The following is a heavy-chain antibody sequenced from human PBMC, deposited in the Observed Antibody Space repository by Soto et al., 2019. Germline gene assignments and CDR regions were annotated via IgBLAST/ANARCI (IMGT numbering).Heavy chain of an antibody. D-gene: IGHD3-16*01. Sequence: TVSDGSGEDRSYCRSLNRQPPGKGLEWIGYVYYSGSSTHNPSLKSRVTISVDTSKNQFSLKLNSVTAADTAVYYCARHRSYVSPTYFDYLGHGTLVTGSS. CDR1: DGSGEDRSYC. V-gene: IGHV4-61*01. J-gene: IGHJ4*01. CDR2: VYYSGSS. CDR3: ARHRSYVSPTYFDY.